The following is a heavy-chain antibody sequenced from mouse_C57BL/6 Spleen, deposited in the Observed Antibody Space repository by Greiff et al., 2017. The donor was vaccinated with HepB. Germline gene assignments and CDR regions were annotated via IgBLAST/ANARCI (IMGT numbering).Heavy chain of an antibody. D-gene: IGHD2-5*01. CDR2: IYPRSGNT. J-gene: IGHJ4*01. CDR3: ARSGTYYSNFFYAMDY. Sequence: QVQLKESGAELARPGASVKLSCKASGYTFTSYGISWVKQRTGQGLEWIGEIYPRSGNTYYNEKFKGKATLTADKSSSTAYMELRSLTSEDSAVYFCARSGTYYSNFFYAMDYWGQGTSVTVSS. CDR1: GYTFTSYG. V-gene: IGHV1-81*01.